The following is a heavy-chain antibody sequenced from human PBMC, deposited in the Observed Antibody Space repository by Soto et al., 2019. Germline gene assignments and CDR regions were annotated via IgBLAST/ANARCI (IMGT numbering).Heavy chain of an antibody. CDR1: GRTFNNYS. V-gene: IGHV1-69*13. J-gene: IGHJ4*02. D-gene: IGHD3-22*01. CDR3: ATNYYDGSGHYFIFEH. CDR2: IIPIGGTP. Sequence: SVKVSCEASGRTFNNYSISWVRQAPGIGFEWLGVIIPIGGTPEHAQKFQGRVTISADESTNTAYMELSSLRSEDTAVYYCATNYYDGSGHYFIFEHWGQGTLVTVSS.